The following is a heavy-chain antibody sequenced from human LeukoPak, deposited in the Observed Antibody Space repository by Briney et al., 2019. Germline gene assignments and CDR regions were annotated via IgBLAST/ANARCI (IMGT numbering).Heavy chain of an antibody. CDR3: AKDLKQWLVMYYFDY. CDR1: GFTFSSYA. J-gene: IGHJ4*02. D-gene: IGHD6-19*01. Sequence: GGSLRLSCAASGFTFSSYAMSWVRQAPGKGLEWVSAISGSGGSTYYADSVKGRFTISRDNSKNTLHLQMNSLRAEDTAVYYCAKDLKQWLVMYYFDYWGQGTLVTVSS. V-gene: IGHV3-23*01. CDR2: ISGSGGST.